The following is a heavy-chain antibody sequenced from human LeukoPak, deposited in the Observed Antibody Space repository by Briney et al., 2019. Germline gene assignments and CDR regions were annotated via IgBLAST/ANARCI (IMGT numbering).Heavy chain of an antibody. D-gene: IGHD3-10*01. Sequence: GGSLRLSCAASGFTFSNYWMHWVRQAPGKGLEWVANIQQDGSEQYYVDSVKGRFTISRDNAKNSLYLQMNSLGAGDTAVYYCVTGPFDYWGQGTLVTVSS. CDR2: IQQDGSEQ. CDR3: VTGPFDY. CDR1: GFTFSNYW. J-gene: IGHJ4*02. V-gene: IGHV3-7*01.